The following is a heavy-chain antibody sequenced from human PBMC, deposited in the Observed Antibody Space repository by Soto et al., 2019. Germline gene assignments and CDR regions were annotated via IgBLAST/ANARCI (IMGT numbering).Heavy chain of an antibody. CDR1: RASNNSGDYY. Sequence: SETLSLTCTVSRASNNSGDYYWSWIRQPPGKGLEWIGHIYYSGSTYYNPSLKSRAGISVDSSKSQVSLKLTSVTAADTAVYFCARTLMNYYRLDYWGQGAMGTVSS. CDR3: ARTLMNYYRLDY. D-gene: IGHD3-10*01. J-gene: IGHJ4*02. V-gene: IGHV4-30-4*01. CDR2: IYYSGST.